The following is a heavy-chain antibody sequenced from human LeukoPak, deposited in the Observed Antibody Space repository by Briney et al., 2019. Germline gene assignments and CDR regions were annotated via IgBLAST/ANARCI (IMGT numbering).Heavy chain of an antibody. CDR2: ISGSGGST. V-gene: IGHV3-23*01. CDR1: GFTLSSYD. J-gene: IGHJ4*02. Sequence: GSLRLSCASSGFTLSSYDMSWVRQAPGKGLEWVSAISGSGGSTYYADSVKGRFTISRDNSKNTLYLQMNSLRAEDTAAYYCAKDDADGFDNWGQGTLVTVSS. CDR3: AKDDADGFDN. D-gene: IGHD4-17*01.